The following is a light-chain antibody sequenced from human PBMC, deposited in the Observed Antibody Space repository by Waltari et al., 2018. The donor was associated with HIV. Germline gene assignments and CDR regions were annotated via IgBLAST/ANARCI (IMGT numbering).Light chain of an antibody. V-gene: IGLV6-57*01. CDR2: QDN. CDR1: SGTIASNY. CDR3: QSYDDSNVV. J-gene: IGLJ2*01. Sequence: NFMLAQPHSVSESPGKTVTISCTRSSGTIASNYVQRYQQRPGSSPTAVSYQDNQRPSGVPDRFSGSIDSSSNSASLTISGLKTEDEADYYCQSYDDSNVVFGGGTKLTVL.